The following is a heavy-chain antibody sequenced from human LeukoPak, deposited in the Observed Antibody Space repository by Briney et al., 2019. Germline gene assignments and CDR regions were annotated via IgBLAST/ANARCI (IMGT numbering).Heavy chain of an antibody. Sequence: GGSLRLSCAASGFTFSSYAMHWVRQAPGKGLEWVAVISYDGSNKYYADSVKGRFTVSRDNSKNTLYLQMNSLRAEDTAVYYCARERDDTAMVMAYWGQGTLVTVSS. CDR3: ARERDDTAMVMAY. V-gene: IGHV3-30-3*01. CDR1: GFTFSSYA. D-gene: IGHD5-18*01. J-gene: IGHJ4*02. CDR2: ISYDGSNK.